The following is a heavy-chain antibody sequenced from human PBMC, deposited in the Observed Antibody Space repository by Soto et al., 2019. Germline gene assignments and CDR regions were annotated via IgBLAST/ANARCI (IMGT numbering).Heavy chain of an antibody. CDR3: ARIQXRYSSGWFAYYYYGMDV. V-gene: IGHV4-39*01. Sequence: SETLSLTCTVSGGSISSSSYYWGWIRQPPGKGLEWIGSIYYSGSTYYNPSLKSRVTISVDTSKNQFSLKLSSVTAADTAVYYCARIQXRYSSGWFAYYYYGMDVWGQGTTVTVSS. D-gene: IGHD6-19*01. CDR1: GGSISSSSYY. J-gene: IGHJ6*02. CDR2: IYYSGST.